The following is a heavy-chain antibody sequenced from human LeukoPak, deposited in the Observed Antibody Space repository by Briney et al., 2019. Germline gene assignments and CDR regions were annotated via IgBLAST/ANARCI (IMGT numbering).Heavy chain of an antibody. J-gene: IGHJ4*02. CDR1: GFTFSNYW. D-gene: IGHD5-24*01. CDR3: ARDWVYKIDY. V-gene: IGHV3-7*03. CDR2: ISQDGSGK. Sequence: GGSLRLSCGASGFTFSNYWMSWVRQAPGKGLEWVINISQDGSGKNYADSVEGRFTISRDNAKNSLYLQMNSLRAEDTAVYYCARDWVYKIDYWGRGTLVTVSS.